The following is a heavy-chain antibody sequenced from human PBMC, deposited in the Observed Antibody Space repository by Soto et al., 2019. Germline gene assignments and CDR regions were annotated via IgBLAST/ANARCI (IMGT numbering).Heavy chain of an antibody. CDR1: GFTFSSYG. Sequence: QVQLVESGGGVVQPGRSPRLSCAASGFTFSSYGMHWVRQAPGKGLEWVAVISYDGSNKYYADSVKGRFTISRDNSKNTLYLQMNSLRAEDTAVYYCAKEYDYVWGSYRYWGQGTLVTVSS. CDR2: ISYDGSNK. V-gene: IGHV3-30*18. CDR3: AKEYDYVWGSYRY. D-gene: IGHD3-16*02. J-gene: IGHJ4*02.